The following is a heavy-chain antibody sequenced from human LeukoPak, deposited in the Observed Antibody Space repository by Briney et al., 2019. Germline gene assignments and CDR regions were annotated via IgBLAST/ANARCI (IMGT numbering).Heavy chain of an antibody. Sequence: SVKVSCKASGGTFSSYAISWVRQAPGQGLEWMGRIIPILGIANYAQKFQGRVTITADKSTSTAYMELSSLRSEDTAVYYCAREVVVVVAAREGLDYWGQGTLVTVSS. CDR3: AREVVVVVAAREGLDY. CDR2: IIPILGIA. J-gene: IGHJ4*02. V-gene: IGHV1-69*04. D-gene: IGHD2-15*01. CDR1: GGTFSSYA.